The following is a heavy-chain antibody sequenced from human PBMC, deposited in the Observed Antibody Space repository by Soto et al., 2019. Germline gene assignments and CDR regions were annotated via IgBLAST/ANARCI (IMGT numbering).Heavy chain of an antibody. CDR3: ARGGRVVVPADNWFDP. V-gene: IGHV1-2*02. D-gene: IGHD2-2*01. CDR1: GYTFTGYD. J-gene: IGHJ5*02. CDR2: INPNSGGT. Sequence: ASVKVSCKASGYTFTGYDMHWVLQAPGQGLEWMGWINPNSGGTNYAQKFQGRVTMTRDTSISTAYMELSRLRSDDTAVYYCARGGRVVVPADNWFDPWGQGTLVTVSS.